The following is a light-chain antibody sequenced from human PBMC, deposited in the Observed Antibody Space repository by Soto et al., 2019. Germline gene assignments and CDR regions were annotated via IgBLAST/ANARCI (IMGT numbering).Light chain of an antibody. CDR1: QTVGTS. Sequence: EIVLTQPPATLSVSPGERATLSCRASQTVGTSLVWYQQKPGQAPSLLIYGASSRAAGIPARFSGSGSGTDFTLTISSLQSEDFAVYYCQQHNAWPLTFGGGTEVEIK. V-gene: IGKV3-15*01. CDR2: GAS. J-gene: IGKJ4*01. CDR3: QQHNAWPLT.